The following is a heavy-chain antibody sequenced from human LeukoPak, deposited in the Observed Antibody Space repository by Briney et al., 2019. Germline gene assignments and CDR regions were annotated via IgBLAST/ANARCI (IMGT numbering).Heavy chain of an antibody. V-gene: IGHV1-2*02. CDR2: INPNSGGT. D-gene: IGHD3-22*01. J-gene: IGHJ4*02. Sequence: GASVKVSCKASGYTFTGYYMHWVRQAPGQGLEWMGWINPNSGGTNYAQKFQGRVTMTRDTSISTAYMELSRLRSDDTAVYYCVLGGSPYYYDSSGYQNDHWGQGTLVTVSS. CDR3: VLGGSPYYYDSSGYQNDH. CDR1: GYTFTGYY.